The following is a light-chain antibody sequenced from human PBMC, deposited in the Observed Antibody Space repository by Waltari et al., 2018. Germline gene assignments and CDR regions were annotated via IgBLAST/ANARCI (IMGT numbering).Light chain of an antibody. V-gene: IGLV2-14*01. CDR3: SSYTSSSRV. Sequence: QSALTQPASVSGSPGQSITISCTGTSSDVGGYNYVSWYQQHPGKAPKLMIYDVSNRPSGVSNRCSGSESGNTASLTISGLQAEDEADYYCSSYTSSSRVFGGGTKLTVL. CDR1: SSDVGGYNY. J-gene: IGLJ3*02. CDR2: DVS.